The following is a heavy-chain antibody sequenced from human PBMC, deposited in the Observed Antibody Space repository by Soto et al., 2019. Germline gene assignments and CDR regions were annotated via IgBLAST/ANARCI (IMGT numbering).Heavy chain of an antibody. V-gene: IGHV1-69*08. D-gene: IGHD3-3*01. J-gene: IGHJ5*02. CDR3: ARGIPDFWSGDNWFDP. CDR2: IIPIQGRA. Sequence: GASVKVSCKASGGSFTSYIFTWVRQAPGQGLEWMGRIIPIQGRANYALNFQDRVTISADKSTSTVYMELRSLRPEDTALYYCARGIPDFWSGDNWFDPWGQGALVTVSS. CDR1: GGSFTSYI.